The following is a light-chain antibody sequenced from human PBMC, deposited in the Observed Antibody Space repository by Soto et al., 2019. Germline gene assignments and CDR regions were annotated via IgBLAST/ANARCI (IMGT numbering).Light chain of an antibody. CDR1: QSIRSN. V-gene: IGKV3D-15*01. Sequence: EIVLTQSPGTLSLSPGERATLSCRASQSIRSNYLAWYQQKPGQAPRFLIYGASTRATGIPARFSGSGSGTEFTLTISSLQSEDFAVYYCQQYNNWPPITXGQGTRLEIK. CDR3: QQYNNWPPIT. J-gene: IGKJ5*01. CDR2: GAS.